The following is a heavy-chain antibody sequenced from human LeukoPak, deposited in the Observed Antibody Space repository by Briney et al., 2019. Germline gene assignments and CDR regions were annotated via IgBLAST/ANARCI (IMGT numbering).Heavy chain of an antibody. CDR3: ARVGYSYGFSHYYYGMDV. V-gene: IGHV4-34*01. CDR2: INHSGST. J-gene: IGHJ6*02. Sequence: PSEALSLTCAVYGGSFSGYYWSWIRQPPGKGLEWIGEINHSGSTNYNPSLKSRVTISVDTSKNQFSLKLSSVTAADTAVYYCARVGYSYGFSHYYYGMDVWGQGTTVTVSS. CDR1: GGSFSGYY. D-gene: IGHD5-18*01.